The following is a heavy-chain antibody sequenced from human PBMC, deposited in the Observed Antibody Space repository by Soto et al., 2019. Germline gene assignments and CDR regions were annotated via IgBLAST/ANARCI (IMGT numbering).Heavy chain of an antibody. J-gene: IGHJ6*02. D-gene: IGHD5-18*01. CDR1: GFTFSSYA. CDR3: ARDDAAMVNYYYYGMDV. CDR2: ISYDGSNK. Sequence: QVQLVESGGGVVQPGRSLRLSCAASGFTFSSYAMHWVRQAPGKGLEWVAVISYDGSNKYYADSVKGRFTISRDNSKNTLYLQMNSLRAEDTAVYYCARDDAAMVNYYYYGMDVWGQGTTVTVSS. V-gene: IGHV3-30-3*01.